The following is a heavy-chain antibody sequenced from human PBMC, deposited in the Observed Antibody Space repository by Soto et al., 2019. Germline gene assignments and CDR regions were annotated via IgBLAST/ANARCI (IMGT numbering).Heavy chain of an antibody. CDR1: GGSVSSGSYY. CDR3: ARATGLRLGELSSGGYYYYGMDV. V-gene: IGHV4-61*01. CDR2: IYYSGST. D-gene: IGHD3-16*02. Sequence: SETLSLTCTVSGGSVSSGSYYWSWIRQPPGKGLEWIGYIYYSGSTNYNPSLKSRVTISVDTSKNQFSLKLSSVTAADTAVYYCARATGLRLGELSSGGYYYYGMDVWGQGTTVTVSS. J-gene: IGHJ6*02.